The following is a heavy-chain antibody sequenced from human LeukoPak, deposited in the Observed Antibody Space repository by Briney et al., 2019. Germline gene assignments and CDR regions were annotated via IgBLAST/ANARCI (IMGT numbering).Heavy chain of an antibody. Sequence: PGGSLRLSCAASGFTFSSYEMNWVRQAPGKGLEWVSDINWNGGSTDYADSVKGRFTISRDNAKNSLYLHMSSLRDEDTAFYYCARRHTTNWYNWFDPWGQGTLVIVSS. D-gene: IGHD1-1*01. CDR2: INWNGGST. V-gene: IGHV3-20*04. CDR1: GFTFSSYE. J-gene: IGHJ5*02. CDR3: ARRHTTNWYNWFDP.